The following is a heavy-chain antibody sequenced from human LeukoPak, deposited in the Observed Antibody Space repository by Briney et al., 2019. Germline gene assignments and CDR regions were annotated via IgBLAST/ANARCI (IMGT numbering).Heavy chain of an antibody. CDR3: AKLLGVIPSATDY. V-gene: IGHV3-11*01. D-gene: IGHD2-2*01. Sequence: GGSLRLSCAASGFTFSDYYMSWIRQAPGKGLEWVSYISSSGSTIYYADSVKGRFTISRDNAKNSLYLQMNSLRAEDTAVYYCAKLLGVIPSATDYWGHGTLVTVSS. J-gene: IGHJ4*01. CDR2: ISSSGSTI. CDR1: GFTFSDYY.